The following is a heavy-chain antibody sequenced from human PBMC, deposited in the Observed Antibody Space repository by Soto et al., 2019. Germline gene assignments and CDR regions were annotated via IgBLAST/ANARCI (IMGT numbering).Heavy chain of an antibody. CDR3: ARLQGSWSGSNCRYYFDS. D-gene: IGHD3-3*01. CDR1: GFSLSTSGVG. J-gene: IGHJ4*02. V-gene: IGHV2-5*02. CDR2: IYWDDDM. Sequence: QITLKESGPTLMEPTQTLTLTCTFSGFSLSTSGVGVGWIRQPPRKALEWLALIYWDDDMRYSPTLRSRLTSAKATCENQVVLTMTNMDTVDTATYYCARLQGSWSGSNCRYYFDSWGQGTLVTVSS.